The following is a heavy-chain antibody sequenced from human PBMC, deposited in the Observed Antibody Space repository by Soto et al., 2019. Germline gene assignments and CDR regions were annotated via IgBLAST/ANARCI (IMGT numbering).Heavy chain of an antibody. D-gene: IGHD4-17*01. V-gene: IGHV4-59*01. J-gene: IGHJ4*02. CDR3: GRRSGAYIDS. CDR1: GASITTYY. Sequence: PSETLSLTCTVSGASITTYYWSWIRQPPGKGLEWIGYISYSGSTDYNPSLKSRVTISFDASKNQISLQVRSATAADTAVYYCGRRSGAYIDSWGQGDVVPVSS. CDR2: ISYSGST.